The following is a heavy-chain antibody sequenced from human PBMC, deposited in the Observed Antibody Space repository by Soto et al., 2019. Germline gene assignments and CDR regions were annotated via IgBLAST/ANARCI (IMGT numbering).Heavy chain of an antibody. Sequence: GGSLRLSCSASGFTFSSYAMHWVRQAPGKGLEYVSAISSNGGSTYYADSVKGRFTISRDNSKNTLYLQMSSLRAEDTAIYYCATRKYCPSTTCFDYWGQGTQVTVS. D-gene: IGHD2-2*01. J-gene: IGHJ4*02. CDR2: ISSNGGST. CDR3: ATRKYCPSTTCFDY. V-gene: IGHV3-64D*06. CDR1: GFTFSSYA.